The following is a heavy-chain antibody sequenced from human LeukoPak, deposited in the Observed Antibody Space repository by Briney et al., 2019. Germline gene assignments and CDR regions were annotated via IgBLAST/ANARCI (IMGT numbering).Heavy chain of an antibody. V-gene: IGHV4-4*07. CDR1: GGSISSYY. D-gene: IGHD7-27*01. CDR3: ARLPRASWGKYDAFDI. Sequence: SETLSLTWTVSGGSISSYYWSWIRQPAGKGLEWIGRIYTSGSTNYNPSLKSRVTMSVDTSKNQFSLKLSSVTAADTAVYYCARLPRASWGKYDAFDIWGQGTMVTVSS. CDR2: IYTSGST. J-gene: IGHJ3*02.